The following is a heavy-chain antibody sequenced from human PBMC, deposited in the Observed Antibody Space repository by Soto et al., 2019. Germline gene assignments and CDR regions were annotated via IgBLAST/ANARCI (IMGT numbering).Heavy chain of an antibody. CDR1: GFTFGDFA. V-gene: IGHV3-49*03. J-gene: IGHJ4*02. D-gene: IGHD3-22*01. CDR3: TSPYYYDSSGYEDY. CDR2: IRSKAYGGTT. Sequence: GGSLRLSCPASGFTFGDFAMSWFRQAPGKGLEWVGFIRSKAYGGTTEYAASVKGRFTISRDDSKSIAYLKMNSLKTEDTAVYYCTSPYYYDSSGYEDYWGQGTLVTVSS.